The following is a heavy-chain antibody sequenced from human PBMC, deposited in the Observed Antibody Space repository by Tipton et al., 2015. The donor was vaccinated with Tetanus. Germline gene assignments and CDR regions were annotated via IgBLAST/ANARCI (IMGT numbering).Heavy chain of an antibody. Sequence: TLSLTCTVSGSSIRGSGHYWTWIRQPPGKEPEWVGYVYHSGATNYHPSLKSRVAISMDTSKNQISLKLSSVTAADTAVYYCARRSYCSSSRCFDAFDLWGQGTMVTVSS. CDR2: VYHSGAT. D-gene: IGHD2-2*01. J-gene: IGHJ3*01. CDR3: ARRSYCSSSRCFDAFDL. V-gene: IGHV4-61*08. CDR1: GSSIRGSGHY.